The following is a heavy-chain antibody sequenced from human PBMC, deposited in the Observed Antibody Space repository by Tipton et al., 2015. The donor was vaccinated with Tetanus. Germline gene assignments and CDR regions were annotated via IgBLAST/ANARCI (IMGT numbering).Heavy chain of an antibody. CDR1: GYTFTGNY. CDR2: INPNSGGT. J-gene: IGHJ4*02. Sequence: QSGAEVKKPGASVKVSCTASGYTFTGNYIHWVRQVPGQRLEWMAWINPNSGGTDFARKFQGRVTVTRDTSISTAYMELSGLRSDDTAVYFCARATANSASDFWGQGTRVIVSS. CDR3: ARATANSASDF. D-gene: IGHD2-21*02. V-gene: IGHV1-2*02.